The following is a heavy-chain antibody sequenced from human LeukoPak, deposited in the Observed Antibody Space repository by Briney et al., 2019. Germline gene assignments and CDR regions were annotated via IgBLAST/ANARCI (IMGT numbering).Heavy chain of an antibody. CDR1: GGSISSGGYY. CDR2: IYYSGST. J-gene: IGHJ4*02. V-gene: IGHV4-31*03. D-gene: IGHD1-1*01. CDR3: TSSQVVHYYFDY. Sequence: SETLSLTCTVSGGSISSGGYYWSWIRQHPGKGLEWIGYIYYSGSTYYNPSLKSRVTISVDTSKNQFSLKLSSVTAADTAVYYCTSSQVVHYYFDYWGQGTLVTVSS.